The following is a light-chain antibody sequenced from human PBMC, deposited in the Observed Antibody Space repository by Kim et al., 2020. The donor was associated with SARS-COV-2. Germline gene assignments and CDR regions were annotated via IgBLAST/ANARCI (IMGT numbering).Light chain of an antibody. J-gene: IGLJ2*01. CDR3: GTWDSSLSAVV. Sequence: GQKVTISCSGSSSNIGNNYVSWYQQLPGTAPKLLIYDNNKRPSGIPDRFSGSKSGTSATLGITGLQTGDEADYYCGTWDSSLSAVVFGGGTKLTVL. V-gene: IGLV1-51*01. CDR2: DNN. CDR1: SSNIGNNY.